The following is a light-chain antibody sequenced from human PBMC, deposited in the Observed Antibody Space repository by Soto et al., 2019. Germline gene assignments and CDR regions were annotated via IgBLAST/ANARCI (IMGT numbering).Light chain of an antibody. J-gene: IGKJ2*01. V-gene: IGKV1-39*01. CDR3: QQSYNTPYT. CDR2: AAS. Sequence: DIQMTQSPSSLSASVGDGVTIICWASQSISNYLNWFQQKPGKASKLLIYAASSLQSGVPSRFSGSGSGTDFTLTISSLQPEDFATYYCQQSYNTPYTFGQGTKLEIK. CDR1: QSISNY.